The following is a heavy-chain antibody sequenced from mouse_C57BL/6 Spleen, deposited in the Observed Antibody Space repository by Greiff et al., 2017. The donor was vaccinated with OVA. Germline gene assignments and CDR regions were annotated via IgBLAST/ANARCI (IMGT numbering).Heavy chain of an antibody. Sequence: VQLQQSGPELVKPGASVKIPCKASGYTFTDYNMDWVKQSHGKSLEWIGDINPNNGGTIYNQKFKGKATLTVDKSSSTAYMELRSLTSEDTAVYYCARAMGGYYVRYFDVWGTGTTVTVSS. V-gene: IGHV1-18*01. J-gene: IGHJ1*03. CDR1: GYTFTDYN. CDR2: INPNNGGT. D-gene: IGHD2-3*01. CDR3: ARAMGGYYVRYFDV.